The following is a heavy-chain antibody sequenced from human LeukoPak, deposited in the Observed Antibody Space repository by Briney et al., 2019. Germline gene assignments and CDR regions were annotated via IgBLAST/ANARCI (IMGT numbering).Heavy chain of an antibody. CDR2: ITNSGSNI. Sequence: PGGSLRLSCAASGFTFSDYYMGWIRQAPGKGLEWVSYITNSGSNIYYVDSVKGRFTISRDNAKNSLYLQMNSLRDEDTAVYYCARDLQRTGAADYWGQGTLVTVSS. CDR1: GFTFSDYY. CDR3: ARDLQRTGAADY. J-gene: IGHJ4*02. D-gene: IGHD1-1*01. V-gene: IGHV3-11*04.